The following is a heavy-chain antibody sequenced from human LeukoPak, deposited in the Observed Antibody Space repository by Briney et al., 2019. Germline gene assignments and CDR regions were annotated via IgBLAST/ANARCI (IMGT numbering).Heavy chain of an antibody. D-gene: IGHD4-11*01. CDR2: TYYKSKRYN. Sequence: SQTLSLTCVISGDSVSSNSASWNWIRQSPSRGLEWLGRTYYKSKRYNDCAVSVKSRITITPDTSKKQFSLQLNSVTPEDTAVYYCARGMRAHSNFPYFDYWGQGSRVTVSS. CDR3: ARGMRAHSNFPYFDY. CDR1: GDSVSSNSAS. J-gene: IGHJ4*02. V-gene: IGHV6-1*01.